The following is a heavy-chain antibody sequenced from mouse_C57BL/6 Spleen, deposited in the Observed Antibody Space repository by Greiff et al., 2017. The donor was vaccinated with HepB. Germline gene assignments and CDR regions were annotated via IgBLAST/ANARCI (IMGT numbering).Heavy chain of an antibody. V-gene: IGHV1-81*01. CDR1: GYTFTSCG. CDR2: IYPRSGNT. Sequence: VQLQQSGAELARPGASVKLSCKASGYTFTSCGISWVKQRTGQGLEWIGEIYPRSGNTYYNEKFKGKATLTADKSSSTAYMELRSLTSEDSAVYFCATSSYGWFAYWGQGTLVTVSA. CDR3: ATSSYGWFAY. D-gene: IGHD1-1*01. J-gene: IGHJ3*01.